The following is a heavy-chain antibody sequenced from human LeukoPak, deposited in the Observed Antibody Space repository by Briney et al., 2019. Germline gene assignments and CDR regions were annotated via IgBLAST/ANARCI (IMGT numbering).Heavy chain of an antibody. CDR1: GGSISSGGYS. CDR2: IYQSGST. Sequence: SETLSLTCAVSGGSISSGGYSWSWIRQPPGKGLEWIGYIYQSGSTYYNPSLKSRVTISVDRSKNQFSLKLSSVTAADTAVYYCAREDSGYVDYWGQGTLVTVSS. D-gene: IGHD1-26*01. J-gene: IGHJ4*02. V-gene: IGHV4-30-2*01. CDR3: AREDSGYVDY.